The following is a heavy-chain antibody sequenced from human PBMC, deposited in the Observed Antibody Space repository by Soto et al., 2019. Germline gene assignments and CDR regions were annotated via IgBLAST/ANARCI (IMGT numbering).Heavy chain of an antibody. CDR1: GFTFSSYA. V-gene: IGHV3-23*01. D-gene: IGHD2-15*01. CDR2: ISGSGGST. J-gene: IGHJ4*02. Sequence: EVQLLESGGGLVQPGGSLRLSCAASGFTFSSYAMSWVRQAPGKGLEWASAISGSGGSTYYADSVKGRFTIARDNSKNTRYLQMNSLRAEDTAVYYCAKGTGSFPTGFDYWGQGTLVTVSS. CDR3: AKGTGSFPTGFDY.